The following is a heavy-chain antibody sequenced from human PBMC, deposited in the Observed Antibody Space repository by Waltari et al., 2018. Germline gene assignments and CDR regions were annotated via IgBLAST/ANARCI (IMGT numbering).Heavy chain of an antibody. CDR3: ARIAYYYDSSGYDDAFDI. CDR2: IYYSGST. D-gene: IGHD3-22*01. CDR1: GGSLSSYY. Sequence: QVQLQESGPGLVKPSETLSLTCTVSGGSLSSYYWSWIRQPPGKGLEWIGYIYYSGSTNYNPSLKSRVTKSVDTSKNQFSLKLSSVTAADTAVYYCARIAYYYDSSGYDDAFDIWGQGTMVTVSS. V-gene: IGHV4-59*01. J-gene: IGHJ3*02.